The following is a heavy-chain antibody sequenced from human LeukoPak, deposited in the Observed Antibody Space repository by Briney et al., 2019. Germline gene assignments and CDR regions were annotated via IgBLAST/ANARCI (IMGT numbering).Heavy chain of an antibody. Sequence: QPRRSLRLSCAASGFTFSSYGMHWVRQAPGKGLGWVTVISYDGSNEYLADSVKDRFTISRDNSKNTLYLQMSSLRAEDTAVYYCAKEEAADGDAFDIWGQGTMVTVSS. CDR3: AKEEAADGDAFDI. CDR2: ISYDGSNE. V-gene: IGHV3-30*18. J-gene: IGHJ3*02. D-gene: IGHD6-13*01. CDR1: GFTFSSYG.